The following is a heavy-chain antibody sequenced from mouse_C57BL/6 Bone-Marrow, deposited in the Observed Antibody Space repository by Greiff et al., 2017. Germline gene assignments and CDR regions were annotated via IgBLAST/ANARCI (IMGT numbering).Heavy chain of an antibody. J-gene: IGHJ2*01. CDR3: ARTFHY. CDR1: GYTFTDYY. Sequence: QVQLQQSGAELVRPGASVKLSCTASGYTFTDYYINWVKQRPGQGLEWIARIYPGSGNTYYNEKFKGKATLTAEKSSSTAYMQLSSLTSEDSAVYCCARTFHYWGQGTTLTVSS. CDR2: IYPGSGNT. V-gene: IGHV1-76*01.